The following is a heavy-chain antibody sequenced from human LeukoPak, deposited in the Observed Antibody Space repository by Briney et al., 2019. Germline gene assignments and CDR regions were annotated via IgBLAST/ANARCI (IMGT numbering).Heavy chain of an antibody. Sequence: HPGGSLRLSCAASGFTFSGYAMSWVRQAPGKGLEWVSAISGNGGSTYYTDSVKGRFTISRDNAKNSLYLQMNSLRAEDTAVYYCAREVPYSRGPFDYWGQGTLVTVSS. D-gene: IGHD6-13*01. J-gene: IGHJ4*02. CDR3: AREVPYSRGPFDY. CDR2: ISGNGGST. CDR1: GFTFSGYA. V-gene: IGHV3-23*01.